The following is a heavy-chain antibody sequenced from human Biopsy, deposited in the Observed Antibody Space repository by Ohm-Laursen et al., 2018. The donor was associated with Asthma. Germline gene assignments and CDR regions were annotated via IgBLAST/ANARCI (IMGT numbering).Heavy chain of an antibody. CDR2: IPHSGTS. D-gene: IGHD3-22*01. CDR3: ARIPRRSGSYFVDY. V-gene: IGHV4-31*03. Sequence: TPSPPRPVSGESLTRGGCCLNLHRPHPRKGLEWVGYIPHSGTSYFNPSLKSRVSFSRDTSKNQFSLRLSSVTAADTAMYYCARIPRRSGSYFVDYWGQGTLVTVSS. J-gene: IGHJ4*02. CDR1: GESLTRGGCC.